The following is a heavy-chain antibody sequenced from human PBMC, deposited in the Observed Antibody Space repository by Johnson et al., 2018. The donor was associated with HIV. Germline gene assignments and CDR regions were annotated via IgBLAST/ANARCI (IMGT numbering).Heavy chain of an antibody. CDR2: ISGSGGST. Sequence: VQLVESGGGALRPGGSLRLSCEASGFTFDDYGMSWVRQGPGKGLEWVSGISGSGGSTYYADSVKGRFTISRDDSKNTAYLQMNSLKTEDTAVDYCTRPGDSSSWYGVDAVDIWGQGTMVTVSS. D-gene: IGHD6-13*01. CDR3: TRPGDSSSWYGVDAVDI. J-gene: IGHJ3*02. CDR1: GFTFDDYG. V-gene: IGHV3-23*04.